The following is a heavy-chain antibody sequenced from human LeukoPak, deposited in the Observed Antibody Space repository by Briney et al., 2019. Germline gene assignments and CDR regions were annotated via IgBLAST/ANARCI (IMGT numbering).Heavy chain of an antibody. CDR1: GFTFSNYW. J-gene: IGHJ4*02. V-gene: IGHV3-53*01. CDR2: IYSGGST. Sequence: GGSLRLSCVTSGFTFSNYWMSWVRQAPGKGLEWVSVIYSGGSTYYADSVKGRFTISRDNSKNTLYLQMNSLRAEDTAVYYCARGDSSGYYNYWGQGTLVTVSS. D-gene: IGHD3-22*01. CDR3: ARGDSSGYYNY.